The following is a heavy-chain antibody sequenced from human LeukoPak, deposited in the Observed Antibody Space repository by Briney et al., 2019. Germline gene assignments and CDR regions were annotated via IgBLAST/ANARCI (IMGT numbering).Heavy chain of an antibody. CDR3: ARDSVPYQLHSIFDY. D-gene: IGHD2-2*01. CDR1: GFTFSSYS. J-gene: IGHJ4*02. V-gene: IGHV3-48*04. Sequence: GGSLRLSCAASGFTFSSYSINWVRQAPGKGLEWVSYISSSGSTIYYADSVKGRFTISRDNAKNSLYLQMNSLRAEDTAVYYCARDSVPYQLHSIFDYWGQGTLVTVSS. CDR2: ISSSGSTI.